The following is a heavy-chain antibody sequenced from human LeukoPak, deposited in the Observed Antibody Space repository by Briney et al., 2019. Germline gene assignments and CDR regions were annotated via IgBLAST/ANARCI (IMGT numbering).Heavy chain of an antibody. CDR3: AKDISGSGKYYFDY. D-gene: IGHD3-10*01. Sequence: GGSLRLSCAAAGFTFDDYAMHWVRQAPGKGLEWVSGISWNSGSIGYADSVKGRFTISRDNAKNSLYLQMNSLRAEDTALYYCAKDISGSGKYYFDYWDQGTLVTVSS. J-gene: IGHJ4*02. CDR2: ISWNSGSI. V-gene: IGHV3-9*01. CDR1: GFTFDDYA.